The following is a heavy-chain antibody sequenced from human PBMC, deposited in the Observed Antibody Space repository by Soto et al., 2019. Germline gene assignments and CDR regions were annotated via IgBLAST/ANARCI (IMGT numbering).Heavy chain of an antibody. Sequence: EVQLVESGGGLVQPGGSLRLSCAASGFTFSSYEMNWVRQAPGRGLEWVSYISSSGSTIYYADSVKGRFTISRDNAKNSLYLQMNSLRAEDTAVYYCARGGSGWSFDCWGQGTLVTVSS. D-gene: IGHD6-19*01. CDR1: GFTFSSYE. CDR2: ISSSGSTI. J-gene: IGHJ4*02. V-gene: IGHV3-48*03. CDR3: ARGGSGWSFDC.